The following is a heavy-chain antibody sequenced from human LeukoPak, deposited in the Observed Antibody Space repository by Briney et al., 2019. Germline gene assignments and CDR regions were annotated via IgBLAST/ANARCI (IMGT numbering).Heavy chain of an antibody. J-gene: IGHJ3*02. Sequence: SETLSLTCTVSGGSISSSSYYWGWIRQPPGKGLEWIGSIYYSGSTYYNPSLKSRVTISVDTSKNQFSLKLSSVTAADTAVYYCASPLRAHDAFDIWGQGTMVTVSS. CDR2: IYYSGST. V-gene: IGHV4-39*01. CDR3: ASPLRAHDAFDI. CDR1: GGSISSSSYY.